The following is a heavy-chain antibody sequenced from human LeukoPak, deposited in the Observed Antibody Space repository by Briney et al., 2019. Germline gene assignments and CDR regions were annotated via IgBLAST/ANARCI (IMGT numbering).Heavy chain of an antibody. D-gene: IGHD1/OR15-1a*01. J-gene: IGHJ4*02. CDR2: IWHDGDTK. CDR1: GFTFNNYG. V-gene: IGHV3-33*03. Sequence: PGGSLTLPCEASGFTFNNYGMHWVRQAPGKGLERVAVIWHDGDTKFYADSVKGRFTISRDKSKNTLYLEMNSLRAEDTAVYYCVKDSTTRASNLPDYWGQGTLVTVSS. CDR3: VKDSTTRASNLPDY.